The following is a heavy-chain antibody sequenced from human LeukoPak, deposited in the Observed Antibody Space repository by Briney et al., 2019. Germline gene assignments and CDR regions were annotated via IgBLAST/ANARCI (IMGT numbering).Heavy chain of an antibody. CDR1: GYTFTSYY. V-gene: IGHV1-46*01. CDR2: INPSGGST. J-gene: IGHJ4*02. D-gene: IGHD3-22*01. Sequence: ASVKVSCKASGYTFTSYYMHWVRQAPGQGLEWMGIINPSGGSTSYAQKFQGRVTMTRDTSTSTVYMELSSLRSEDTAVYYCANGNVYYDSSALLDFDYWGQGTLVTVSS. CDR3: ANGNVYYDSSALLDFDY.